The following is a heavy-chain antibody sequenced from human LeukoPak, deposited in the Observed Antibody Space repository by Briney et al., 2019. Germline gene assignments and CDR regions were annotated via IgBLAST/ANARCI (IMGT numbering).Heavy chain of an antibody. D-gene: IGHD3-3*01. Sequence: PGKSLRLSCAASEFNFRKYGMHWVRQAPGKGLEWVALISYDGSNKYYADSVKGRFTISRDNSKNTLFLQMNSLRTEDTAVYYCAKFYTGRFLEGFDYRGQGTLVTVSS. CDR3: AKFYTGRFLEGFDY. CDR1: EFNFRKYG. V-gene: IGHV3-30*18. CDR2: ISYDGSNK. J-gene: IGHJ4*02.